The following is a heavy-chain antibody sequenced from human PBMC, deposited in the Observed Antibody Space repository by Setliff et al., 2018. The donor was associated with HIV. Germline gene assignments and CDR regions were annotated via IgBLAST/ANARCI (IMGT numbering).Heavy chain of an antibody. CDR2: IYHTGSS. D-gene: IGHD5-18*01. Sequence: SETLSLTWDVSGFSISSRYYWGWIRQSPGKGLEWIGNIYHTGSSYYNPSLNDRATISLDTSKNQFSLKLSSVTAADTAVYYCARDAPWDSYGLDYWGQGTLVTVSS. CDR1: GFSISSRYY. CDR3: ARDAPWDSYGLDY. V-gene: IGHV4-38-2*02. J-gene: IGHJ4*02.